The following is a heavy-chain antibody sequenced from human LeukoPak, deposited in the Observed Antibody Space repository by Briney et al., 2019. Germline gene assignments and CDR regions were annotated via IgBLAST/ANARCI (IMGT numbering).Heavy chain of an antibody. V-gene: IGHV3-23*01. CDR1: GFTFSSYA. J-gene: IGHJ6*03. CDR2: ISGRGGST. Sequence: PGGSLRLSCAASGFTFSSYAMSWVRQAPGKGLEWVSGISGRGGSTYSADYLKGRFTISRDNSKNTLHLQMNNLRAEDTAEYYCAKGGYCGGTSCYFYYMDVWGKGTTVTVSS. D-gene: IGHD2-2*01. CDR3: AKGGYCGGTSCYFYYMDV.